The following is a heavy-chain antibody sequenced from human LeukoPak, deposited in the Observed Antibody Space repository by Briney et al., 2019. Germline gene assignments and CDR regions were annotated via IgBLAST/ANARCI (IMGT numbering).Heavy chain of an antibody. Sequence: AGGSLRLSCSASGFTFSTYWMHWVRQAPGKGLVWVSRISSDGYNTNYADSVKGRFNISRDNAKNTLYLQMNSLRVEDTAVYYCVLLSLSPGWGQGTQVTVSS. D-gene: IGHD3-10*01. CDR3: VLLSLSPG. V-gene: IGHV3-74*01. CDR1: GFTFSTYW. CDR2: ISSDGYNT. J-gene: IGHJ4*02.